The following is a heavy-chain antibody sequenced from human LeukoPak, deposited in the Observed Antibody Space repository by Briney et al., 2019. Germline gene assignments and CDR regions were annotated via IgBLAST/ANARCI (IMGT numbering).Heavy chain of an antibody. CDR2: IYYSGST. CDR1: GGSISGYY. CDR3: ARVVYYGSGSSISYYFDY. J-gene: IGHJ4*02. V-gene: IGHV4-59*01. Sequence: SETLSLTCTVSGGSISGYYWSWIRQPPGKGLEWIGYIYYSGSTNYNPSLKSRVTISVDTSKNQFSLKLSSVTAADTAVYYCARVVYYGSGSSISYYFDYWGQGTLVTVSS. D-gene: IGHD3-10*01.